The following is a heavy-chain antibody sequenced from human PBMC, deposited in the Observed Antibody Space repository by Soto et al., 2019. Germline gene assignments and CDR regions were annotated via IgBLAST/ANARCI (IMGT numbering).Heavy chain of an antibody. Sequence: ASVKVSCKASGYTFTGYYMHWVRQAPGQGLEWMGWINPNSGGTNYAQKFQGWVTMTRDTSISTAYMELSRLRSDDTAVYYCAREGGTRDIVVVPAANDYYYGMDVWGQGTTVTVSS. CDR3: AREGGTRDIVVVPAANDYYYGMDV. CDR2: INPNSGGT. CDR1: GYTFTGYY. D-gene: IGHD2-2*01. J-gene: IGHJ6*02. V-gene: IGHV1-2*04.